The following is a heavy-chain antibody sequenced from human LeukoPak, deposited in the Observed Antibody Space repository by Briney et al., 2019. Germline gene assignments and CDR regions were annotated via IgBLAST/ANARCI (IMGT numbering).Heavy chain of an antibody. CDR2: ISFSSATI. CDR3: ARDTHYYGSGSPAFDI. CDR1: GFTFSSYS. J-gene: IGHJ3*02. D-gene: IGHD3-10*01. Sequence: GGSLRLSCEASGFTFSSYSMNWVRQAPGKGLEWVSYISFSSATIHYADSVKGRFTVSRDNAKNSLYLQMNSLRAEDTALYLCARDTHYYGSGSPAFDIWGQGTMVTVSS. V-gene: IGHV3-48*01.